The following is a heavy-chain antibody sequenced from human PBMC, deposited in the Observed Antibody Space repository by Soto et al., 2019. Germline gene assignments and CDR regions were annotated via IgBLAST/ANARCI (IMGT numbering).Heavy chain of an antibody. J-gene: IGHJ4*02. Sequence: QVQLVQSGAEVKKPGASVKVSCKASGYTFTNFGISWVRQAPGQGLEWMGWISAYNGNTNYAQKFPGRVTMTTDTSPSTAYMEVRSLRFDDAAVYFCARGGTPIDYWAQGTLVTVSS. V-gene: IGHV1-18*01. CDR2: ISAYNGNT. CDR1: GYTFTNFG. CDR3: ARGGTPIDY. D-gene: IGHD3-16*01.